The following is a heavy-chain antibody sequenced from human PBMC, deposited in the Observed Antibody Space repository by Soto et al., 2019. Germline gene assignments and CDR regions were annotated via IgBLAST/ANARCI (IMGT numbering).Heavy chain of an antibody. CDR3: SRQISTSSRYDDWFDL. Sequence: PSETLSFTFAISGAGVSTNRSAWCSIRQSTSRGVKGLGRIYNMSKWYNDYTESLKSRRTINADASKNKYSLQLHSVTPEDTAVDYCSRQISTSSRYDDWFDLWGQGTLVTVSS. CDR2: IYNMSKWYN. D-gene: IGHD6-6*01. J-gene: IGHJ5*02. V-gene: IGHV6-1*01. CDR1: GAGVSTNRSA.